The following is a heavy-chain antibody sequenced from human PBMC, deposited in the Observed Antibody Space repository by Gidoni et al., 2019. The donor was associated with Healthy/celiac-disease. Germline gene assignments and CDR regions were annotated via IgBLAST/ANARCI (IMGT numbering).Heavy chain of an antibody. J-gene: IGHJ4*02. D-gene: IGHD3-10*01. V-gene: IGHV3-48*02. CDR3: ARDSLDYYGSGSYDY. Sequence: EVQLVESGGGLVQPGGSLRLSCAASGFTFSSYSMNWVRQAPGKGLEWVSYISSSSSTIYYADSVKGRFTISRDNAKNSLYLQMNSLRDEDTAVYYCARDSLDYYGSGSYDYWGQGTLVTVSS. CDR1: GFTFSSYS. CDR2: ISSSSSTI.